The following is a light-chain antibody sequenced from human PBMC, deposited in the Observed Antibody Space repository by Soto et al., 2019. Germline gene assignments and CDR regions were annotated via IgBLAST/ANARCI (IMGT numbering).Light chain of an antibody. V-gene: IGKV1-39*01. CDR1: QSISSY. CDR3: QQSYSTPRT. CDR2: AAS. Sequence: DIQMTQSPSSLSASVGDRVTITCRASQSISSYLNWYQQKPGKAPKLLIYAASSLQSGVPSRFSGSGSGTDFILTISSLQPEDFAIYYCQQSYSTPRTFGQGTKVEIK. J-gene: IGKJ1*01.